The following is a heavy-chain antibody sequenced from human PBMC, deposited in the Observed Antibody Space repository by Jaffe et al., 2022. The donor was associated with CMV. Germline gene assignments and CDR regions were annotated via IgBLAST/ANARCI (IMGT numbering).Heavy chain of an antibody. D-gene: IGHD2-2*02. CDR1: GFTFSSYG. V-gene: IGHV3-33*01. J-gene: IGHJ4*02. CDR3: ARTRQLLYVFDY. Sequence: QVQLVESGGGVVQPGRSLRLSCAASGFTFSSYGMHWVRQAPGKGLEWVAVIWYDGSNKYYADSVKGRFTISRDNSKNTLYLQMNSLRAEDTAVYYCARTRQLLYVFDYWGQGTLVTVSS. CDR2: IWYDGSNK.